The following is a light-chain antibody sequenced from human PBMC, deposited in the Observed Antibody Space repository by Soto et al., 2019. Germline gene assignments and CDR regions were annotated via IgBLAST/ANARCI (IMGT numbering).Light chain of an antibody. CDR3: QSSDNSDRKV. J-gene: IGLJ3*02. CDR1: SGSIANNY. CDR2: ENN. V-gene: IGLV6-57*04. Sequence: NFMLTQPHSVSESPGKTITISCTRSSGSIANNYVQWYQQRPGSAPTTLISENNQRLSGVPDRFSGSIDSSSNSASLTISGLRTEDEADYYCQSSDNSDRKVFGGGTKLTVL.